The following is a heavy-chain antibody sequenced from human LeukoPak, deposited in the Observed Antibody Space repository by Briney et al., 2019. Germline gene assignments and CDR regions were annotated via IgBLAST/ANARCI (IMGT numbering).Heavy chain of an antibody. J-gene: IGHJ6*02. CDR2: ISYDGSNK. D-gene: IGHD6-19*01. V-gene: IGHV3-30-3*01. CDR3: ARGIAVHYYYYGMDV. CDR1: GFTFSSYA. Sequence: GGSLRLSCAASGFTFSSYAMHGVRQAPGKGLEWVAVISYDGSNKYYADSVKGRFTISRDNSKNTLYLQMNSLRAEDTAVYYCARGIAVHYYYYGMDVWGQGATVTVSS.